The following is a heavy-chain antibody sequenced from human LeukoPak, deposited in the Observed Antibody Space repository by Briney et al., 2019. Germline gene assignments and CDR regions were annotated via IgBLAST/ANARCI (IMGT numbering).Heavy chain of an antibody. CDR2: VNPSGGST. Sequence: ASVKVSCEASGYTFTSYYMHWVRQAPGQGPEWMGIVNPSGGSTSYAQKFQGRVTMTRDTSTSTVYMEPSSLRSEDTAVYYCARYSGAAKGYYYYYMDVWGKGTTVTVSS. CDR1: GYTFTSYY. D-gene: IGHD2-21*01. V-gene: IGHV1-46*01. CDR3: ARYSGAAKGYYYYYMDV. J-gene: IGHJ6*03.